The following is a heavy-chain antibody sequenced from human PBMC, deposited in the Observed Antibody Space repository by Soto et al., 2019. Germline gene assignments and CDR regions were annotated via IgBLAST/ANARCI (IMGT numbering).Heavy chain of an antibody. CDR2: IYQSGST. CDR1: GGSINNNNYY. Sequence: SETLSLTCTVSGGSINNNNYYWGWIRQPPGKGLEWIGNIYQSGSTYNNPSLESRVTISIDTSKNQSSLRLSSVTAADTAVYYCARISNFDFWSGPDALDIWGQGTKVTVSS. V-gene: IGHV4-39*01. CDR3: ARISNFDFWSGPDALDI. J-gene: IGHJ3*02. D-gene: IGHD3-3*01.